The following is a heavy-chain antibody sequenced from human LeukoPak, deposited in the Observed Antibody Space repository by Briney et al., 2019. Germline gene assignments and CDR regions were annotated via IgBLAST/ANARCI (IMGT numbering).Heavy chain of an antibody. CDR3: ARRSGSYQPIDY. D-gene: IGHD1-26*01. V-gene: IGHV4-39*01. CDR1: GGSISGSSYY. Sequence: SPSETLSLTCSVAGGSISGSSYYAGWIRQPPGKWLEWIGSFYSSGSTYYNSSLQSRVTISVDASKNQFSLKLSSVTAADTAVYYCARRSGSYQPIDYWGQGTLVTVSS. CDR2: FYSSGST. J-gene: IGHJ4*02.